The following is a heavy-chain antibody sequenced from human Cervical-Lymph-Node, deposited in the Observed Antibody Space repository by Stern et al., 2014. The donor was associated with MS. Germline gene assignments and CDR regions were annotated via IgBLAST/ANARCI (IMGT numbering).Heavy chain of an antibody. V-gene: IGHV4-31*03. CDR2: IYYNGNT. CDR1: GDSISSGGYY. J-gene: IGHJ4*02. Sequence: VQLVESGPGLVKPSQTLSLTCTVSGDSISSGGYYWSWIRQHPGKGLEWIGHIYYNGNTYYNPSLKSRVVISVDTSKNQFSLKLTSVTAADTAVFYCARAPSPDYGDGGYFDFWGQGTLVTVSS. CDR3: ARAPSPDYGDGGYFDF. D-gene: IGHD4-17*01.